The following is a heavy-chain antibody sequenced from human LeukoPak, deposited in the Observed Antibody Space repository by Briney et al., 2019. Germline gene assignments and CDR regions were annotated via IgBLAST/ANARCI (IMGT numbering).Heavy chain of an antibody. CDR2: INPSGGST. V-gene: IGHV1-46*01. D-gene: IGHD3-22*01. CDR1: GYTFTSYY. Sequence: ASVTVSCKASGYTFTSYYMHWVRQAPGQGLEWMGIINPSGGSTGYAQKFQGRVTMTRDTSTSTVYMELSSLRSEDTAVYYCARDQGSSGYLFIAWGQGTLVTVSS. J-gene: IGHJ5*02. CDR3: ARDQGSSGYLFIA.